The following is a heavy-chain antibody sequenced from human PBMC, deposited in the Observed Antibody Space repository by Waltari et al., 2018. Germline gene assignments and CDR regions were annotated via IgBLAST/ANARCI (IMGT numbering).Heavy chain of an antibody. V-gene: IGHV3-7*01. D-gene: IGHD5-12*01. J-gene: IGHJ4*02. CDR1: GFTFKNYW. Sequence: EVQLVESGGGLVQPGGSLRLSCVASGFTFKNYWMNWGRQAPGKRLGWVANIKKDGRDKHEGDCVKGRFTIARENAENSLYLQMNSLRAEDTAVYYCARVGEFSGFYWGQGALVTVSS. CDR3: ARVGEFSGFY. CDR2: IKKDGRDK.